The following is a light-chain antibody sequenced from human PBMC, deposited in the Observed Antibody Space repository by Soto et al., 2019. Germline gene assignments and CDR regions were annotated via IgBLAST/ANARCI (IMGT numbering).Light chain of an antibody. CDR3: QKYGSSPYT. Sequence: EIVLTQSPDTLSLSPGERATLSCRASQSVSSSYLAWYQQKPGQAPRLVIYGASSRATGIPDRFSGSGSGTDFTLTISRLEPEDFAVYYCQKYGSSPYTFGQGTKLEIK. CDR1: QSVSSSY. V-gene: IGKV3-20*01. J-gene: IGKJ2*01. CDR2: GAS.